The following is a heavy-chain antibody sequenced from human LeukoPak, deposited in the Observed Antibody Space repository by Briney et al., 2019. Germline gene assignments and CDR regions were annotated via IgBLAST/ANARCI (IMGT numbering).Heavy chain of an antibody. J-gene: IGHJ6*02. CDR3: ARRKSGSYPYMDV. Sequence: GGSLRLSCAASGFTFSDYYMSWIRQAPGKGLEWVSYISSSGSTIYYADSVKGRFTISRDNAKNSLYLQMNSLRAEDTAVNYCARRKSGSYPYMDVWGQGTTVTVSS. CDR1: GFTFSDYY. V-gene: IGHV3-11*01. CDR2: ISSSGSTI. D-gene: IGHD1-26*01.